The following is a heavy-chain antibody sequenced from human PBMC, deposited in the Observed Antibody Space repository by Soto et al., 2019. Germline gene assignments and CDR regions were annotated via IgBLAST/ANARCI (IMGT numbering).Heavy chain of an antibody. CDR2: ISWNSGNI. CDR1: GFTFHDYA. V-gene: IGHV3-9*01. CDR3: AILEKGGMDV. Sequence: EVQLVESGGGLVQPGRSLRLSCVASGFTFHDYALHWVRQAPGKGLEWVSGISWNSGNIGYADSVKGRFTISRDNAKNSLYLQMNSLRLEDTALYYCAILEKGGMDVWGQGTTVTVSS. J-gene: IGHJ6*02. D-gene: IGHD1-1*01.